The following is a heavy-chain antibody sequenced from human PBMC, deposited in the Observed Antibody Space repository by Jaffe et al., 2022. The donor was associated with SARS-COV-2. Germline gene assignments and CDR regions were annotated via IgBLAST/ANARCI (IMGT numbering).Heavy chain of an antibody. V-gene: IGHV1-3*01. Sequence: QVQLVQSGAEVKKPGASVKVSCKASGYTFTSYAMHWVRQAPGQRLEWMGWINAGNGNTKYSQKFQGRVTITRDTSASTAYMELSSLRSEDTAVYYCARDLISSWYLVDQTDYWGQGTLVTVSS. CDR3: ARDLISSWYLVDQTDY. D-gene: IGHD6-13*01. CDR1: GYTFTSYA. CDR2: INAGNGNT. J-gene: IGHJ4*02.